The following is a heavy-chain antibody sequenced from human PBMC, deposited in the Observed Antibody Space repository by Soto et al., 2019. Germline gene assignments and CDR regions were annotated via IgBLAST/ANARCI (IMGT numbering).Heavy chain of an antibody. CDR2: IIPIFGTA. V-gene: IGHV1-69*13. D-gene: IGHD3-3*01. Sequence: GASVKVSCKASGGTFSSYAISWVRQAPGQGLEWMGGIIPIFGTANYAQKFQGRVTITADESTSTAYMELSSLRSEDTAVYYCAXGPRSVFWSGYFNWFDPWGQGTLVTVSS. J-gene: IGHJ5*02. CDR1: GGTFSSYA. CDR3: AXGPRSVFWSGYFNWFDP.